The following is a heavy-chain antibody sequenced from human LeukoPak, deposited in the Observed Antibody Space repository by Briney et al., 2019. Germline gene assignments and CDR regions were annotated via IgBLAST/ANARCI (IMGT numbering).Heavy chain of an antibody. CDR2: ISGSGGST. CDR3: ASRVPDYYDNSGSSGY. V-gene: IGHV3-23*01. CDR1: GFTFSSYA. J-gene: IGHJ4*02. D-gene: IGHD3-22*01. Sequence: GGSLRLSCAASGFTFSSYAMSWVRQAPGKGLEWVSAISGSGGSTYYAGSVKGRFTISRDNSKNTLYLQMNSLRAEDTAVYYCASRVPDYYDNSGSSGYWGQGTLVTVSS.